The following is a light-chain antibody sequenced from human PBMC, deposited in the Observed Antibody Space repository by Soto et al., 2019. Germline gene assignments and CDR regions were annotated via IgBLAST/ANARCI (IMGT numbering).Light chain of an antibody. CDR1: QSISSY. CDR2: AAS. J-gene: IGKJ3*01. Sequence: DIQMTQSPSSLSASVGDRVTITCRASQSISSYLNWYQQKPGKAPKLLIYAASSLQSGVPSRFSGSGSGTDFTLTISSLQPEDFSTYYCQQSFITPQVTFGPGTKVDIK. V-gene: IGKV1-39*01. CDR3: QQSFITPQVT.